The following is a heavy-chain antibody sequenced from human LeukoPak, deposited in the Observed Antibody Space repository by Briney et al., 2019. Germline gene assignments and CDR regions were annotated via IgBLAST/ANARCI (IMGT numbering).Heavy chain of an antibody. V-gene: IGHV3-23*01. CDR3: AKFYDLLTAYFEY. J-gene: IGHJ4*02. CDR1: GFTFSSSA. Sequence: PGGSLRLSCAASGFTFSSSAMSWVRQSPGKGLEWVSAISGGSGTTSYTYSEDSVRGRFTISRDNSKNTLYLQMNSLRAEDTAVYYCAKFYDLLTAYFEYWGQGTLVTVSS. CDR2: ISGGSGTTSYT. D-gene: IGHD3-9*01.